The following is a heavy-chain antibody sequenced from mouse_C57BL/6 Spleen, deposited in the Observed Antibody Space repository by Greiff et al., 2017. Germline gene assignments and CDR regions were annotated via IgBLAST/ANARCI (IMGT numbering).Heavy chain of an antibody. V-gene: IGHV5-17*01. CDR2: ISSGSSTI. Sequence: VQLKESGGGLVKPGGSLKLSCAASGFTFSDYGMHWVRQAPEKGLEWVAYISSGSSTIYYADTVKGRFTISRDNAKNTLFLQMTSLRSEDTAMYYCARGSYDWFAYWGQGTLVTVSA. J-gene: IGHJ3*01. CDR1: GFTFSDYG. CDR3: ARGSYDWFAY. D-gene: IGHD2-12*01.